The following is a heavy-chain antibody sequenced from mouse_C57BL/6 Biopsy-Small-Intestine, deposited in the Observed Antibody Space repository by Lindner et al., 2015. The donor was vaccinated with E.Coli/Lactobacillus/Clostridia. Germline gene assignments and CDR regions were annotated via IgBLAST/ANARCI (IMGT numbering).Heavy chain of an antibody. CDR1: GYSFTDYN. D-gene: IGHD2-5*01. CDR3: ARSYYSNSRGAMDY. J-gene: IGHJ4*01. Sequence: VQLQESGPELVKPGASVKISCKASGYSFTDYNMNWVSQSNGKSLEWIGVINPNYGTTSYNQKFKGKATLTVDHSSSTAYMQLNSLTSEDSAVYYCARSYYSNSRGAMDYWGQGTSVTVSS. V-gene: IGHV1-39*01. CDR2: INPNYGTT.